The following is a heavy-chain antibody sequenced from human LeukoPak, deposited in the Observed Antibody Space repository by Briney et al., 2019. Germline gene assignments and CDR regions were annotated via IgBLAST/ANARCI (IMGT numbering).Heavy chain of an antibody. D-gene: IGHD3-10*01. J-gene: IGHJ6*02. CDR3: ARDYGRSRDYGMDV. CDR1: GFTFSRYS. Sequence: GGSLRLSCAASGFTFSRYSMNWVRQAPGKGLVWVSRINSDGSSTSYADSVKGRFTISRDNAKNTLFLQMNSLRAEDTAMYYCARDYGRSRDYGMDVWGQGTTVTVSS. V-gene: IGHV3-74*01. CDR2: INSDGSST.